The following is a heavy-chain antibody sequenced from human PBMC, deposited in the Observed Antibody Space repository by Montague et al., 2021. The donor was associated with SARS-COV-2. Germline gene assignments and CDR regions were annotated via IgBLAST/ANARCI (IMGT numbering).Heavy chain of an antibody. V-gene: IGHV4-39*01. Sequence: SETLSLTCSVSGDSINSRYYQCGCVRQPPGNGLDCIGSIDYSGSTFYNPSLKSRVTLSVNTSKNHFSLTLNSVAAADTAVYFCPRHRGRGPAALDWFDPWGQGTLVTVSS. D-gene: IGHD2-2*01. CDR2: IDYSGST. CDR3: PRHRGRGPAALDWFDP. J-gene: IGHJ5*02. CDR1: GDSINSRYYQ.